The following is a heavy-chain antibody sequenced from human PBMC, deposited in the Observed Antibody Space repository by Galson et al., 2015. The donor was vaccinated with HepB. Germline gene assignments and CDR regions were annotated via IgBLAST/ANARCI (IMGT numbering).Heavy chain of an antibody. J-gene: IGHJ6*02. CDR2: MNPNSGNT. V-gene: IGHV1-8*01. D-gene: IGHD2/OR15-2a*01. CDR1: GYTFTIYD. CDR3: ARGNNYYYVMDV. Sequence: SVKVSCKASGYTFTIYDVNWVRQATGQGLEWMGWMNPNSGNTGYAQKFQGRVTMTRNTSISTAYMELSSLRSEDTAVYYCARGNNYYYVMDVWGQGTTVTVSS.